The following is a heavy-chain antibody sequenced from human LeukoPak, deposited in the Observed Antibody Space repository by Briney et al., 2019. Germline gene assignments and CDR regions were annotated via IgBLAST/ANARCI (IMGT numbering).Heavy chain of an antibody. CDR3: AREELYSSGYTVDY. Sequence: PGGSLRLSCAASGXTFSRCTMNWVRQAPGKGLEWVSSISSSSSYIYYTDSVRGRFTVSRDNANNSVYLQMNSLRAEDTAVYYCAREELYSSGYTVDYWGQGTLVTVSS. D-gene: IGHD3-10*01. CDR2: ISSSSSYI. V-gene: IGHV3-21*01. J-gene: IGHJ4*02. CDR1: GXTFSRCT.